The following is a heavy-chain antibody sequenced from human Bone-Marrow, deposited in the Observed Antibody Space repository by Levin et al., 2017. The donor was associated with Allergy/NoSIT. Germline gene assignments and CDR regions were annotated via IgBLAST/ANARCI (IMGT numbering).Heavy chain of an antibody. CDR3: ARTSLGIELGDSNFDY. D-gene: IGHD7-27*01. V-gene: IGHV3-33*01. CDR1: GFTFSSYG. CDR2: IWYDGSNK. Sequence: AGESLKISCAASGFTFSSYGMHWVRQAPGKGLEWVAVIWYDGSNKYYADSVKGRFTISRDNSKNTLYLQMNSLRAEDTAVYYCARTSLGIELGDSNFDYWGQGTLVTVSS. J-gene: IGHJ4*02.